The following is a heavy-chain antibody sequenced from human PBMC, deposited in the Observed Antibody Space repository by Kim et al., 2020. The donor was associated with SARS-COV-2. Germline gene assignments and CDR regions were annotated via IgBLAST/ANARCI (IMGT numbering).Heavy chain of an antibody. CDR2: IYYSGST. CDR1: GGSISSYY. D-gene: IGHD3-16*02. V-gene: IGHV4-59*08. CDR3: ARLRPGDYVWGSYRYRYFDY. Sequence: SETLSLTCTVSGGSISSYYWSWIRQPPGKGLEWIGYIYYSGSTNYNPSLKSRVTISVDTSKNQFSLKLSSVTAADTAVYYCARLRPGDYVWGSYRYRYFDYWGQGTLVTVSS. J-gene: IGHJ4*02.